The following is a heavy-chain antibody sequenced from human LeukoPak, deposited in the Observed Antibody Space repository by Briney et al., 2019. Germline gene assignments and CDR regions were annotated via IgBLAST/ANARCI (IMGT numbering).Heavy chain of an antibody. Sequence: SETLSLTCAVYGGSFSGYYWSWIRQPPGKGLEWIGEIYHSGSTNYNPSLKSRVTISVDKSKNQFSLKLSSVTAADTAVYYCARVTHIAAVYYFDYWGQGTLVTVSS. V-gene: IGHV4-34*01. J-gene: IGHJ4*02. CDR3: ARVTHIAAVYYFDY. CDR1: GGSFSGYY. D-gene: IGHD6-13*01. CDR2: IYHSGST.